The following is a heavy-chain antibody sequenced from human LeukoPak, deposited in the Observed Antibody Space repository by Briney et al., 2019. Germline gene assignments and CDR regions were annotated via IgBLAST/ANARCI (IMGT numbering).Heavy chain of an antibody. CDR3: AKPLHYYGSGSYDY. CDR1: GFTFSSYA. J-gene: IGHJ4*02. V-gene: IGHV3-23*01. D-gene: IGHD3-10*01. Sequence: GGSLRLSCAASGFTFSSYAMSWVRQAPGEGLEWVSAISGSGGSTYYADSVKGRFTISRDNSKNTLYLRMNSLRAEDTAVYYCAKPLHYYGSGSYDYWGQGTLVTVSS. CDR2: ISGSGGST.